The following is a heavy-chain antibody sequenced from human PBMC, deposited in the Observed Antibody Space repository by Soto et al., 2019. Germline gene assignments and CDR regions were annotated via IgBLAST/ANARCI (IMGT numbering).Heavy chain of an antibody. CDR3: ARDLWGYCGTDCYPLDV. Sequence: SGTLSLTCALNGSSILGYYWSWIWGPPGKGLEWIGYMYNTGSTVYNPSFKSRVTISVDTSKNQFSLKLNSVTAADTAVYYCARDLWGYCGTDCYPLDVWGQGTTVT. CDR2: MYNTGST. CDR1: GSSILGYY. V-gene: IGHV4-59*01. J-gene: IGHJ6*02. D-gene: IGHD2-21*02.